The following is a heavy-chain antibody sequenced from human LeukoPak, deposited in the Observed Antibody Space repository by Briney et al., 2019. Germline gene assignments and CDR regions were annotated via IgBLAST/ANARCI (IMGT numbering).Heavy chain of an antibody. D-gene: IGHD4-17*01. J-gene: IGHJ4*02. CDR3: ARGSKPYGEYIRSRIHYFDY. CDR2: ITYDGSNK. V-gene: IGHV3-30*03. CDR1: GFNFSSYG. Sequence: GGSLRLSCAASGFNFSSYGMHWVRQAPGKGLEWVAVITYDGSNKYYADSVKGRFTISRDNSKNTLYVQMNSLRAEDTAVYYCARGSKPYGEYIRSRIHYFDYWGQGTLVTVSS.